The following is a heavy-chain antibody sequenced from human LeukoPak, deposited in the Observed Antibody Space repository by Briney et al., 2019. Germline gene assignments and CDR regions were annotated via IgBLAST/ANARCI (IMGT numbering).Heavy chain of an antibody. J-gene: IGHJ5*02. CDR3: ARVLLRTGIPEGFDP. Sequence: ASVKVSCKASGRTFGDRYMHWVRQAPGQGLEWMGWINPNSGGTKYAQRFQGRVTMTRDTSISTAYMELRRLRSDDTAVYYCARVLLRTGIPEGFDPWGQGTLVTVSS. V-gene: IGHV1-2*02. D-gene: IGHD1-14*01. CDR1: GRTFGDRY. CDR2: INPNSGGT.